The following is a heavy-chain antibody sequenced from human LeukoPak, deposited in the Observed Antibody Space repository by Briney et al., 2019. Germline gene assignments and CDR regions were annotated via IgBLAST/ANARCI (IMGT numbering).Heavy chain of an antibody. CDR2: INHSGST. CDR1: GGSFSGYY. V-gene: IGHV4-34*01. Sequence: QPSETLSLTCAVYGGSFSGYYWSWIRQPPGKGLEWIGEINHSGSTNYNPSLKSRVAISVDTSKNQFSLKLSSVTAADTAVYYCARQSRQSPYYYYYMDVWGKGTTVTISS. J-gene: IGHJ6*03. CDR3: ARQSRQSPYYYYYMDV.